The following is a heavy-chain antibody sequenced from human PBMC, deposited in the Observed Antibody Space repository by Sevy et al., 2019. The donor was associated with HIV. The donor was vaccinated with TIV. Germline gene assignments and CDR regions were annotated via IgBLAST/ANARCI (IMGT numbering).Heavy chain of an antibody. Sequence: GGSLRLSCAASGFTFSSYWMSWVRQAPGKGLEWVANIKQDGSEKYYVDSVKGRFIISRDNAKNSLYLQMNSLRAEDTAVYYCARFSSAESTVTKYYYYYYYMDVWGKGTTVTVSS. CDR2: IKQDGSEK. J-gene: IGHJ6*03. V-gene: IGHV3-7*01. D-gene: IGHD4-17*01. CDR3: ARFSSAESTVTKYYYYYYYMDV. CDR1: GFTFSSYW.